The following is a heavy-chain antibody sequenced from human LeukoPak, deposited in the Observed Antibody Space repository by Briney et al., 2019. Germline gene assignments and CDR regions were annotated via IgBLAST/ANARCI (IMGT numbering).Heavy chain of an antibody. J-gene: IGHJ4*02. CDR2: IYYSGST. CDR3: ARARGGSYRFDY. D-gene: IGHD1-26*01. V-gene: IGHV4-59*01. CDR1: GGSISSYY. Sequence: SETLSLTCIVSGGSISSYYWSWIRQPPGKGLEWIGYIYYSGSTNYNPSLKSRVTISVDTSKNQFSLKLSSVTAADTAVYYCARARGGSYRFDYWGQGTLVTVSS.